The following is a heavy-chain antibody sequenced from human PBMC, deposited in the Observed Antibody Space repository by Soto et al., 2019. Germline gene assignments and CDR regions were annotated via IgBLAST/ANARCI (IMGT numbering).Heavy chain of an antibody. CDR3: ARQFDYESSGYYYAY. D-gene: IGHD3-22*01. J-gene: IGHJ4*02. V-gene: IGHV1-69*13. CDR2: ITPMFGTA. Sequence: ASVKVSCKASGGTFSRYTISWVRQAPGQGLEWMGGITPMFGTANYAQKFQGRVTIAADESTSTAYMELSSLRSEDTAVYYCARQFDYESSGYYYAYWDQGTVVTVSS. CDR1: GGTFSRYT.